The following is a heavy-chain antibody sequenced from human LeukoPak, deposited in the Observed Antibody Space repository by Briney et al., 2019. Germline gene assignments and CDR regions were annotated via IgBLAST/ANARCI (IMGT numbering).Heavy chain of an antibody. D-gene: IGHD5-18*01. CDR3: AKGRGYSYGYDFDY. Sequence: PGGSLRLSCVVSGFTFSSYAMSWVRQAPGKGLEWVSAISGSGGSTYYADSVKGRFTISRDNSKNTLYLQMNSLRAEDTAVYYCAKGRGYSYGYDFDYWGQGTLVTVSS. CDR1: GFTFSSYA. J-gene: IGHJ4*02. V-gene: IGHV3-23*01. CDR2: ISGSGGST.